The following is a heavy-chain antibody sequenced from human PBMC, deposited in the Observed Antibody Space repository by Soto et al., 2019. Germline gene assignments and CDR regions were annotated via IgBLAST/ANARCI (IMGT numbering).Heavy chain of an antibody. CDR3: VREGRGSFDF. V-gene: IGHV3-23*01. Sequence: PGGSLRLCCAASGFIFTNYAMNWVRQAPGKGLEWVSVIGGRGNSAYYADSVQGRFTISRDNSKNTLSLQMSSLTADDTAIYYCVREGRGSFDFWGRGTMVTVS. J-gene: IGHJ3*01. CDR1: GFIFTNYA. D-gene: IGHD5-12*01. CDR2: IGGRGNSA.